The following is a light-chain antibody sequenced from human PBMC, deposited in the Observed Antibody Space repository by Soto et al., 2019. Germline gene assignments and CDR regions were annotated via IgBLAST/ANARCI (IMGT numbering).Light chain of an antibody. CDR3: QQYNSSPLT. Sequence: EIVLTQSPGTLSLSPGERATLSCRASQSVSSSYLAWYQQKPGQAPRLLIYGASSRATGIPDRFSGSGAVTHFTRTINRLQPEDFAVYYCQQYNSSPLTFGGGTKVEIK. J-gene: IGKJ4*01. CDR1: QSVSSSY. V-gene: IGKV3-20*01. CDR2: GAS.